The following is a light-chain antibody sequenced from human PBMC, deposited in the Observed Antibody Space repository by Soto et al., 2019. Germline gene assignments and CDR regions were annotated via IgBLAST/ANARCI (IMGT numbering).Light chain of an antibody. Sequence: QSVLTQPASVSESPGQSITISCTGTSNDVGGYDYVTWYQHHPGKAPKLMIYDVSNRPSGISDRFSASKSGNTASLTISGVQAEDEAHYYCSSYTSRATIVFGGGTKVTVL. CDR2: DVS. J-gene: IGLJ2*01. V-gene: IGLV2-14*03. CDR1: SNDVGGYDY. CDR3: SSYTSRATIV.